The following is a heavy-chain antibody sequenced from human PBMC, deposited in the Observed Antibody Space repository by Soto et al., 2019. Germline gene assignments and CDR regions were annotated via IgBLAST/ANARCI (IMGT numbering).Heavy chain of an antibody. CDR3: ATLPEIAVAGIGFDY. CDR1: GYTFTSYA. D-gene: IGHD6-19*01. V-gene: IGHV1-3*01. J-gene: IGHJ4*02. CDR2: INAGNGNT. Sequence: QVQLVQSGAEVKKPGASVKVSCKASGYTFTSYAMHWVRQAPGQRLEWMGWINAGNGNTKYSQKFQGRVTITRDTSASTAYMELSSLRSEDTAVYYCATLPEIAVAGIGFDYWGQGTLVTVSS.